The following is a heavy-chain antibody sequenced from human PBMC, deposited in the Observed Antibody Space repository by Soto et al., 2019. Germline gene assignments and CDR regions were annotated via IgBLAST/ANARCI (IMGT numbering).Heavy chain of an antibody. Sequence: VGSLRLSCAAVGFTFTDYPMTWVRQAPGKGLEWVSSISGSGATTNYADSVKGRFNISRDNSKNTLYLQMNSLSAEDTAVYYCAKRQSGSYYAAFDLWGQGTTVT. CDR1: GFTFTDYP. J-gene: IGHJ3*01. CDR2: ISGSGATT. D-gene: IGHD1-26*01. CDR3: AKRQSGSYYAAFDL. V-gene: IGHV3-23*01.